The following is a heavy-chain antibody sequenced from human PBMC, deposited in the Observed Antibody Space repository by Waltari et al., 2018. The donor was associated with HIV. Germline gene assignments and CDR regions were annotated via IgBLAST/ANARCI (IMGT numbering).Heavy chain of an antibody. D-gene: IGHD1-26*01. CDR1: GYTFTSYG. V-gene: IGHV1-18*01. CDR2: ISAYNVNT. Sequence: QVQLVQSGAEVKKPGASVKVYCKASGYTFTSYGISWVRQAPGQGLEWMGWISAYNVNTNYAQKLQGRVTMTTDTSTSTAYMELRSLRSDDTAVYYCARDWPVGATERLDYYGMDVWGQGTTVTVSS. CDR3: ARDWPVGATERLDYYGMDV. J-gene: IGHJ6*02.